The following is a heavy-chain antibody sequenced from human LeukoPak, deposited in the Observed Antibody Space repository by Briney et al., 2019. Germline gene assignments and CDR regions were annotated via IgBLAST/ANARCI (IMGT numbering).Heavy chain of an antibody. J-gene: IGHJ4*02. D-gene: IGHD1-1*01. CDR1: GFTFDDYA. CDR2: ISWNSGSI. CDR3: AKDVPTAYFDY. Sequence: HPGGSLRLSCAASGFTFDDYAMHWVRQAPGKGLEWVSGISWNSGSIGYADSVKGRFTISRDNSKNTLYLQMNSLRAEDTAVYYCAKDVPTAYFDYWGQGTLVTASS. V-gene: IGHV3-9*01.